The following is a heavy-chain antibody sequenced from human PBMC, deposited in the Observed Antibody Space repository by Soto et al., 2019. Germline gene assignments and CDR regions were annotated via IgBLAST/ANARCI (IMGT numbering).Heavy chain of an antibody. CDR2: IDWDGTGT. CDR1: GFTFDAYI. Sequence: GGSLRLSCAASGFTFDAYIMHWVRQPPGKGLEWVTLIDWDGTGTYYADFVKGRFTVSRDNRKNSLYLQMNSLTTEDTAFYYCVKGRRQLGSEGMDVWGQGTPVTVSS. CDR3: VKGRRQLGSEGMDV. D-gene: IGHD6-13*01. V-gene: IGHV3-43*01. J-gene: IGHJ6*02.